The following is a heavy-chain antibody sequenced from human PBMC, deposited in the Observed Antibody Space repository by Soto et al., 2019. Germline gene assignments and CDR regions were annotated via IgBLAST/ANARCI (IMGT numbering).Heavy chain of an antibody. V-gene: IGHV5-10-1*01. CDR1: GYSFTSYW. CDR3: ARHTLKSSGWTYYYYGMDV. Sequence: GESLKISCKGSGYSFTSYWISWVRQMPGKGLEWMGRIDPSDSYTNYSPSFQGHVTISADKSISTAYLQWSSLKASDTAMYYCARHTLKSSGWTYYYYGMDVWGQGTTVTVSS. J-gene: IGHJ6*02. CDR2: IDPSDSYT. D-gene: IGHD6-19*01.